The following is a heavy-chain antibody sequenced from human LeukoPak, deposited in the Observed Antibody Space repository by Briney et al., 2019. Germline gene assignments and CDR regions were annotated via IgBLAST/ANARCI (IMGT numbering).Heavy chain of an antibody. J-gene: IGHJ4*02. CDR3: ATGRYYGSGSYDY. D-gene: IGHD3-10*01. V-gene: IGHV3-48*03. CDR2: ISSSGSTI. Sequence: PGGSLRLSCAASGFTFSSYEMNWVRQAPGKGLEWVSYISSSGSTIYYEDSVKGRFTISRDNAKNSLYLQMNSLRAEDAAVYYCATGRYYGSGSYDYWGQGTLVTVSS. CDR1: GFTFSSYE.